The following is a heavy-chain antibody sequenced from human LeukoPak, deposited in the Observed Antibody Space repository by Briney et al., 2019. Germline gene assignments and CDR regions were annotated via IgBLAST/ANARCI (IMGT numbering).Heavy chain of an antibody. D-gene: IGHD3-16*01. CDR2: IYSGGST. CDR1: GFTVSSNY. CDR3: AGSYVSRSFDY. Sequence: GGSLRLSCAASGFTVSSNYMSWVRQAPGKGLEWVSVIYSGGSTYYADSVKGRFTISRDNSKNTLYLQMNSLRAEDTAVFYCAGSYVSRSFDYWGQGTLVTVSS. V-gene: IGHV3-66*01. J-gene: IGHJ4*02.